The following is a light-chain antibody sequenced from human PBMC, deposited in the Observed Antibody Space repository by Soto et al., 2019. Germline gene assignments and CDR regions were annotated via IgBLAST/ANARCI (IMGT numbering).Light chain of an antibody. CDR1: QNIRTY. CDR3: QQSSSTSWT. CDR2: TAS. V-gene: IGKV1-39*01. Sequence: DIQMTQSPSSLSAFVGDRVTITCRASQNIRTYLNWYQQKPGKAPKLLIYTASSLQSGVPSRFSGSGSGTDFTLTISSLQPEDFATYYCQQSSSTSWTFGQGTKVEV. J-gene: IGKJ1*01.